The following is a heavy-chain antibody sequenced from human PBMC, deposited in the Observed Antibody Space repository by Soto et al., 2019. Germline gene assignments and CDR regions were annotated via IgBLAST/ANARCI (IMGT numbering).Heavy chain of an antibody. Sequence: QVQLQESGPGLVKPSQTLSLTCTVSGGSISSGGYYWSGIRQHPGKGLEWIGYIYYSGSTYYNPSLKSRFTISVDTSKTHFSLKLSSVTAADTAVYYCASLSTPRSSGPGSYYYYGMDVWGQGTTVTVSS. CDR2: IYYSGST. V-gene: IGHV4-31*03. J-gene: IGHJ6*02. D-gene: IGHD1-26*01. CDR1: GGSISSGGYY. CDR3: ASLSTPRSSGPGSYYYYGMDV.